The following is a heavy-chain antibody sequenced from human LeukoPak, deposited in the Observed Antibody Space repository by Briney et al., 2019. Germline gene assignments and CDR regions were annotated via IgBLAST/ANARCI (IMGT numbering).Heavy chain of an antibody. Sequence: SETLSLTCTVSGGSISSYYWSWIRQPPGKGLEWIGYIYYSGSTNYKPSLKSRVTISVDTSKNQFSLKLSSVTAADTAVYYCARVKVVVVVAATPAYNWFDPWGQGTLVTVSS. J-gene: IGHJ5*02. CDR2: IYYSGST. CDR1: GGSISSYY. V-gene: IGHV4-59*12. D-gene: IGHD2-15*01. CDR3: ARVKVVVVVAATPAYNWFDP.